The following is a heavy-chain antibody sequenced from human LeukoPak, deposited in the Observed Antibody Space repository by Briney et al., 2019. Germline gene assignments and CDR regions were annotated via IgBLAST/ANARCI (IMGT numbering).Heavy chain of an antibody. D-gene: IGHD6-6*01. CDR3: ARASAYSSSSGVNY. CDR2: INHSGST. V-gene: IGHV4-39*07. CDR1: GGSISSGDYY. Sequence: PSESLSLTCTVSGGSISSGDYYWSWIRQPPGKGLAWIGQINHSGSTNYNPSLKSRVTISIDTSKNQFSLKLSSVTAADTAVYYCARASAYSSSSGVNYWGQGALVTVSS. J-gene: IGHJ4*02.